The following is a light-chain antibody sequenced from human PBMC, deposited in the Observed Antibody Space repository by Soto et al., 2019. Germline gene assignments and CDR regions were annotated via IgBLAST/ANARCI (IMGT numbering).Light chain of an antibody. Sequence: EIVLTQSPDTLSLSPGERATLSGRASQTVTSGYLAWYQQKTGQAPRLLIYGVSTGATGIPDRFSGSGSGTEFTLTISSLQSEDFAVYYCQQYYRWPQTFGQGTKVDIK. CDR1: QTVTSGY. CDR3: QQYYRWPQT. J-gene: IGKJ1*01. V-gene: IGKV3-20*01. CDR2: GVS.